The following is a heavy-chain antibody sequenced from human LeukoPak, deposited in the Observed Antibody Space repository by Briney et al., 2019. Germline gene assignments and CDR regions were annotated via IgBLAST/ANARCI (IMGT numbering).Heavy chain of an antibody. V-gene: IGHV4-61*02. CDR3: ARAKPWGPYYYYMDV. J-gene: IGHJ6*03. D-gene: IGHD1-26*01. CDR1: GGSISSGGYY. CDR2: IYTSGST. Sequence: PSETLSLTCTVSGGSISSGGYYWSWIRQPAGKGLEWIGRIYTSGSTNYNPSLKSRVTMSVDTSKNQFSLKLSSVTAADTAVYYCARAKPWGPYYYYMDVWGKGTTVTVSS.